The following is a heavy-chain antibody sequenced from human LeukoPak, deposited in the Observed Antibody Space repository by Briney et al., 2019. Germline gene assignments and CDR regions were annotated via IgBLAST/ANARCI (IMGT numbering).Heavy chain of an antibody. J-gene: IGHJ4*02. CDR1: GFTFSSYS. D-gene: IGHD2-2*01. Sequence: GGSLRLSCAASGFTFSSYSMNWVRQAPGKGLEWVAFIRYDGSNKYYADSVKGRFTISRDNSKNTLYLQMNSLRAEDTAVYYCARDPPEQLLSDYWGQGTLVTVSS. CDR3: ARDPPEQLLSDY. V-gene: IGHV3-30*02. CDR2: IRYDGSNK.